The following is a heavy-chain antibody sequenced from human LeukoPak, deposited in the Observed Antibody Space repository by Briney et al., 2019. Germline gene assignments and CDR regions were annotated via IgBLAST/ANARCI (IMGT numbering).Heavy chain of an antibody. CDR2: ISYDGSNK. Sequence: GGSLRLSCAASGFTFSSYAMHWVRQAPGKGLEWVAVISYDGSNKYYADSVKGRFTISRDNSKNTLYLQMNSPRAEDTAVYYCARALWFGEPAPPLWGQGTLVTVSS. V-gene: IGHV3-30-3*01. D-gene: IGHD3-10*01. J-gene: IGHJ4*02. CDR1: GFTFSSYA. CDR3: ARALWFGEPAPPL.